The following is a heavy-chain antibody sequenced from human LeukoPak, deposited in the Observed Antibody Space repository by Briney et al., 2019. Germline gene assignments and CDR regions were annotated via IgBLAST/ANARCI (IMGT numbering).Heavy chain of an antibody. J-gene: IGHJ4*02. CDR2: ISSSSSYI. D-gene: IGHD6-19*01. Sequence: GGSLRLSCAASGFTFSSYSLNWVRQAPGKGLEWVSSISSSSSYIYYADSVKARFTISRDNAKNSLYLQMNSLRAEDTAVYYCARTFGRSSGWFEDYWGQGTLVTVSS. CDR3: ARTFGRSSGWFEDY. V-gene: IGHV3-21*01. CDR1: GFTFSSYS.